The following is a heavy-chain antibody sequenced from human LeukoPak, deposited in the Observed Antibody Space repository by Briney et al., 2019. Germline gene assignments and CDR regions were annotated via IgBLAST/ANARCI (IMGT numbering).Heavy chain of an antibody. CDR1: GFTFSTYA. CDR3: ARVSSSGWYAFDF. CDR2: ISGNGRNT. J-gene: IGHJ3*01. V-gene: IGHV3-64*01. D-gene: IGHD6-19*01. Sequence: RRCLRLSCAAYGFTFSTYAIYWVRQAPGKGMEYVSGISGNGRNTYYRNSVKGRFTISRDNAKNTLYLQMGSLRAEDMGVYYCARVSSSGWYAFDFWGQGTMVTVSS.